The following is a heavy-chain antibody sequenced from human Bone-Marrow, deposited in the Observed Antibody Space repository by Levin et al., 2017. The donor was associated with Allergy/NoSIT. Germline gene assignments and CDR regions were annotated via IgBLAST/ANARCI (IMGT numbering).Heavy chain of an antibody. D-gene: IGHD6-19*01. CDR3: ARVKYSSGWVDY. CDR1: GFTVSSNY. V-gene: IGHV3-53*01. Sequence: GGSLRLSCAASGFTVSSNYMSWVRQAPGKGLEWVSVIYSGGSTYYADSVKGRFTISRDNSKNTLYLQMNSLRAEDTAVYYCARVKYSSGWVDYWGQGTLVTVSS. J-gene: IGHJ4*02. CDR2: IYSGGST.